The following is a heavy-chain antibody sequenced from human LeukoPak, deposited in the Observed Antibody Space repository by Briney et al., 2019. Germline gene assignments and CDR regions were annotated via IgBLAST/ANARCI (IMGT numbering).Heavy chain of an antibody. CDR1: GFTFSSYG. Sequence: GGSLRLSCAASGFTFSSYGMHWVRQAPGKGLEWVALISYDGSNEYYADSVKGRFTISRDNSKNTLYLQMNSLRAEDTAVYYCAYVGSSSPYWGQGTLVTVSS. J-gene: IGHJ4*02. V-gene: IGHV3-30*03. CDR2: ISYDGSNE. D-gene: IGHD6-13*01. CDR3: AYVGSSSPY.